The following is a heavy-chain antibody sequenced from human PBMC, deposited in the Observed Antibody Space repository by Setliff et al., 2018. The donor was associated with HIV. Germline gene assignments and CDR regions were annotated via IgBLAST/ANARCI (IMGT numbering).Heavy chain of an antibody. V-gene: IGHV4-4*07. CDR3: VRDAQSTPLAKPFDL. CDR2: IYSGGST. D-gene: IGHD3-16*01. CDR1: GGSMSGYY. Sequence: PSETLSLTCTVSGGSMSGYYWTWIRQSAEKGLEWIGRIYSGGSTNYNPSLKSRVTLSLDMSNNQFSLNIMSVTAADTAVYYCVRDAQSTPLAKPFDLWGQGTLVTVSS. J-gene: IGHJ3*01.